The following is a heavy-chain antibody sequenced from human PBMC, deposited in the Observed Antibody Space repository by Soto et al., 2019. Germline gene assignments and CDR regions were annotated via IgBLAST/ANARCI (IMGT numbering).Heavy chain of an antibody. J-gene: IGHJ4*02. CDR1: GLTVSHNY. Sequence: GSLRLSCVASGLTVSHNYMAWVRQAPEMGLEWVSILYTEGTTYYADSVKGRFTISRDSSKNTLFLQMDSLRAEDTAVYYCAKGGGGNFWSGSWDPHPDYWGQGTLVTVSS. V-gene: IGHV3-53*01. D-gene: IGHD3-3*01. CDR2: LYTEGTT. CDR3: AKGGGGNFWSGSWDPHPDY.